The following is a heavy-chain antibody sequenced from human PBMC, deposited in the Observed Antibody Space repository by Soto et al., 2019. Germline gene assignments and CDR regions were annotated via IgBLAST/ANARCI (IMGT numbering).Heavy chain of an antibody. CDR3: ARSTGGYDSSAPNFEPTYDFDF. J-gene: IGHJ4*02. V-gene: IGHV1-8*01. CDR2: MNPNSGNS. D-gene: IGHD3-22*01. CDR1: GYTFTSYD. Sequence: QVQLEQSGAEVKKPGASVKVSCKTSGYTFTSYDINWVRQATGQGLERMGWMNPNSGNSGYAQKFQGRVTMTRNTSISTAYMELSSLKSEDTAVYYCARSTGGYDSSAPNFEPTYDFDFWGQGTLVTVSS.